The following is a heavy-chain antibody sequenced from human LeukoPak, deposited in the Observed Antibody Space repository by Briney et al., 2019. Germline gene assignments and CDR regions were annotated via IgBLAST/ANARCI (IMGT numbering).Heavy chain of an antibody. CDR2: IYYSGDT. V-gene: IGHV4-59*01. CDR1: GGSINGYS. J-gene: IGHJ5*02. D-gene: IGHD3-10*01. Sequence: SETLSLTCSVSGGSINGYSWSWIRQPPGKGLEWIGDIYYSGDTNYNPSLKSRVSVSGDTSKKQFSLNLRSVTAADTAVYYCVRGPYGSSISNWFDPWGQGILVAVSS. CDR3: VRGPYGSSISNWFDP.